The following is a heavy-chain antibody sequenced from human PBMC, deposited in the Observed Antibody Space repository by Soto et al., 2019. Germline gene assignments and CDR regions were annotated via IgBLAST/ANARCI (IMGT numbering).Heavy chain of an antibody. CDR2: VNPSNGLT. J-gene: IGHJ3*01. Sequence: ASVKVSCKSSGYTFTNYALHWVRQAPGHGLEWMGWVNPSNGLTRYSENFQDRLSLTRDTSANTSYMELSSLRRDDTAVYYCARRLPAFDVWGQGTMVTV. CDR3: ARRLPAFDV. CDR1: GYTFTNYA. V-gene: IGHV1-3*01.